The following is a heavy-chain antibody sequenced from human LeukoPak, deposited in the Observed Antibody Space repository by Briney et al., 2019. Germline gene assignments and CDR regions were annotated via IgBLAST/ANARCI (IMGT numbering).Heavy chain of an antibody. Sequence: ASVKVSCTASGYTFTSYDINWVRQATGQGLEWMGWMNTNSGNTGYAQKFQGRVTMTRNTSISTAYMELSSLRSEDTAVYYCARGLRSYDFWSGYPKPNWFDPWGQGTLVTVSS. CDR1: GYTFTSYD. D-gene: IGHD3-3*01. V-gene: IGHV1-8*01. CDR3: ARGLRSYDFWSGYPKPNWFDP. CDR2: MNTNSGNT. J-gene: IGHJ5*02.